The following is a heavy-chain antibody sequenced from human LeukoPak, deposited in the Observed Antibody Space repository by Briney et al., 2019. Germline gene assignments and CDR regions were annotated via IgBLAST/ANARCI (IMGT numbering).Heavy chain of an antibody. CDR3: ARSITMVRGVIGDDDY. CDR1: GFTFSSYA. V-gene: IGHV3-66*01. D-gene: IGHD3-10*01. Sequence: GGSLRLSCAASGFTFSSYAMSWVRQAPGKGLEWVSVIYSGGSTYYADSVKGRFTISRDNSKNTLYLQMNSLRAEDTAVYYCARSITMVRGVIGDDDYWGQGTLVTVSS. CDR2: IYSGGST. J-gene: IGHJ4*02.